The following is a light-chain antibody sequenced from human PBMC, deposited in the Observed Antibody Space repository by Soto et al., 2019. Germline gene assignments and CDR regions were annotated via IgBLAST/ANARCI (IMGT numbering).Light chain of an antibody. V-gene: IGKV3-15*01. CDR1: QSVSSN. J-gene: IGKJ1*01. Sequence: EIVMTQSPATLSVSPGERATLSCRASQSVSSNLAWYQQKPGQAPRLLIYGASTRATGIPARFSGSGSGTGFTLTISSLQSEDFAVYYCQQYNNWSSTFGQGTKVDIK. CDR2: GAS. CDR3: QQYNNWSST.